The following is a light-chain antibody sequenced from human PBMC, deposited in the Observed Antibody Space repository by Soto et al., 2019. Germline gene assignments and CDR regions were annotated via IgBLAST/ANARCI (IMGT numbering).Light chain of an antibody. J-gene: IGLJ2*01. CDR2: EGS. CDR1: SSDVGSYNL. CDR3: CSYAGSSTFVV. V-gene: IGLV2-23*03. Sequence: QSALTQPASVSGSPGQSITISCTGTSSDVGSYNLVSWYQQHPGKAPKLMIYEGSKRPSGVSNRFSGSKSGNTASLTISGLQAEDEEDYYCCSYAGSSTFVVFGGGTKVTVL.